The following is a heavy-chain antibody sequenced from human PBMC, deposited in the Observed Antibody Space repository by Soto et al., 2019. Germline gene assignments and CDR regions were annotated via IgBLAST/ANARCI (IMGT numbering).Heavy chain of an antibody. J-gene: IGHJ6*02. CDR2: ISGSGGST. Sequence: EVQLLESGGGLVQPGGSLRLSCAASGLIFSSYAMSWVRQATGKGLEWVSVISGSGGSTYYADSVKGRFTISRDNSKNTLYLQMNSLRAEDTAVYYCAKSPGYCSSISCYNGYYYGMDVWGQGTTVTVSS. CDR1: GLIFSSYA. V-gene: IGHV3-23*01. D-gene: IGHD2-2*02. CDR3: AKSPGYCSSISCYNGYYYGMDV.